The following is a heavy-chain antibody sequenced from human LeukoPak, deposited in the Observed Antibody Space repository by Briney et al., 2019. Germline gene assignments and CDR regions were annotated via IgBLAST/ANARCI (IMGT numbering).Heavy chain of an antibody. J-gene: IGHJ4*02. CDR1: GFTFSSYA. D-gene: IGHD3-22*01. CDR2: ISYAGSNE. V-gene: IGHV3-30*04. Sequence: PGGSLRLSCAASGFTFSSYAMHWVRQAPGKGLEWVAVISYAGSNEYYADSVKGRFTISRDNSKNTLYLQMNSLRAEDTAAYYCTRGDSSGYYYAPPDYWGQGTLVTVSS. CDR3: TRGDSSGYYYAPPDY.